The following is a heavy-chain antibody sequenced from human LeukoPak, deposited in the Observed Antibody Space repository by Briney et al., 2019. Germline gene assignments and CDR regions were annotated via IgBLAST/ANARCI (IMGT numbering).Heavy chain of an antibody. V-gene: IGHV3-30*02. CDR1: GFTFSSYG. J-gene: IGHJ4*02. CDR3: AIGGVRGSHYFDY. Sequence: GGSLRLSCAASGFTFSSYGMHWVRQAPGKGLEWVAFLRYDGSNKYYADSVKGRFTISRDNSKNTLYLQMNSLRPEDTAVYYCAIGGVRGSHYFDYWGQGTLVTVSS. CDR2: LRYDGSNK. D-gene: IGHD3-16*01.